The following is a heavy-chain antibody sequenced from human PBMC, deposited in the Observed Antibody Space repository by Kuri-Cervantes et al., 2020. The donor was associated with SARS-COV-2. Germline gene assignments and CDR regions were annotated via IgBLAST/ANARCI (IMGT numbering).Heavy chain of an antibody. CDR1: GFTFSDYY. V-gene: IGHV3-11*01. CDR2: ISSSGSTI. Sequence: GESLKISCAASGFTFSDYYMSWIRQAPGKGLEWVSYISSSGSTIYYADSVKGRFTISRDNSKNTLYLQMNSLRAEDTAVYYCAKDLGGSGWHPVDYWGQGTLVTVSS. D-gene: IGHD6-19*01. J-gene: IGHJ4*02. CDR3: AKDLGGSGWHPVDY.